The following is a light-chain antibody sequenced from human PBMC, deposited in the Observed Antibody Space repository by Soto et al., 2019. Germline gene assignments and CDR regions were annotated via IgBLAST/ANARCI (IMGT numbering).Light chain of an antibody. CDR1: QSVRAK. Sequence: IVMTQSPATLSVSPGERATLSCRASQSVRAKLAWYQQKPGQAPRLLIYGASTRASGIPARFSGSGSGTEFTLTISSLQSEDFAVYYCQHYNEWPLTFGGGTKVDIK. J-gene: IGKJ4*01. V-gene: IGKV3-15*01. CDR2: GAS. CDR3: QHYNEWPLT.